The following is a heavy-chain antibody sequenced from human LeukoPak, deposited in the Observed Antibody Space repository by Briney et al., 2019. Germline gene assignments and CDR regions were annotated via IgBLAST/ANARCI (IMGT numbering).Heavy chain of an antibody. CDR1: GFTFSSYA. D-gene: IGHD2-2*01. J-gene: IGHJ4*02. CDR3: AKSSGCSSTSCYSRVFDY. CDR2: ISGSGGST. V-gene: IGHV3-23*01. Sequence: GGSLRLSCAASGFTFSSYAMSWVRQAPGKGLEWVSAISGSGGSTYYADSVKGRFTISRDNSKNTLYLQMNSLRAEDTAVYYCAKSSGCSSTSCYSRVFDYWGQGTLVNVSS.